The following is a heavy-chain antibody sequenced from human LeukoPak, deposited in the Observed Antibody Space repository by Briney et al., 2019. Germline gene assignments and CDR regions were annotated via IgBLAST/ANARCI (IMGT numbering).Heavy chain of an antibody. J-gene: IGHJ3*02. D-gene: IGHD5-24*01. V-gene: IGHV4-59*08. Sequence: SETLSLTCTVSGGSISSYYWSWIRQPPGKGLEWIGYIYYSGSTNYNPSLKSRVTISVDTSKNQFSLKLSSVTAADTAVYYCARRSGDGKRDAFDIWAKGQWSPSLQ. CDR1: GGSISSYY. CDR3: ARRSGDGKRDAFDI. CDR2: IYYSGST.